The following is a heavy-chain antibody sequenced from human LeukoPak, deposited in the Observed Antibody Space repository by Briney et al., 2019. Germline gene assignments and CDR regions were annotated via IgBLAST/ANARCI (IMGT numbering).Heavy chain of an antibody. CDR3: ARGSSSGWNY. Sequence: SETLSLTCAVYGGPFSGYYWSWIRQPPGKGLEWIGEINHSGSTNYNPSLKSRVTISVDTSKNQFSLKLSSVTAADTAVYYCARGSSSGWNYWGQGTLVTVSS. CDR1: GGPFSGYY. V-gene: IGHV4-34*01. D-gene: IGHD6-19*01. CDR2: INHSGST. J-gene: IGHJ4*02.